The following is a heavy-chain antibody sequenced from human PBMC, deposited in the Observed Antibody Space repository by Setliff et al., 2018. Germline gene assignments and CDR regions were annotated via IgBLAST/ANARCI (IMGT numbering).Heavy chain of an antibody. V-gene: IGHV3-15*01. D-gene: IGHD6-19*01. CDR2: IKSKTDGGTT. Sequence: PSETLSLTCTVSGGSISSHYWSWIRQPPGKGLEWVGRIKSKTDGGTTDYAAPVKGRFTISRDDSKNTLYLQMNSLKTEDTAVYYCTNSYSSGNYWGQGTLVTVSS. CDR1: GGSISSHY. CDR3: TNSYSSGNY. J-gene: IGHJ4*02.